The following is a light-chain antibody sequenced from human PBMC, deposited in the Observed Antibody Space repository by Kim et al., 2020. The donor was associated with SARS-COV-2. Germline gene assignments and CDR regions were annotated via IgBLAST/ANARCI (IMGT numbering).Light chain of an antibody. CDR1: SLRSYY. Sequence: ALGQTVRIECQGDSLRSYYASWYQQRPGQAPVLVIYGKNNRPSGIPDRFSGSGSGNTASLTITGAPAEDEADYYCNSRDSSGNLYVFGTGTKVTVL. V-gene: IGLV3-19*01. J-gene: IGLJ1*01. CDR3: NSRDSSGNLYV. CDR2: GKN.